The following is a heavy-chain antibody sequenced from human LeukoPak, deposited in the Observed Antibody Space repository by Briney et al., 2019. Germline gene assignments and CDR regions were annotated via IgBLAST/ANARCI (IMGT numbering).Heavy chain of an antibody. D-gene: IGHD5-12*01. Sequence: SETLSLTCTVSGYSISSGYYWGWIRQPPGKGLEWIGSIYHSGSTYYNPSLKSRVTISVDTSKNQFSLKLSSVTAADTAVYYCVREDSGYETDIDYWGQGTLVTVSS. CDR1: GYSISSGYY. V-gene: IGHV4-38-2*02. CDR3: VREDSGYETDIDY. J-gene: IGHJ4*02. CDR2: IYHSGST.